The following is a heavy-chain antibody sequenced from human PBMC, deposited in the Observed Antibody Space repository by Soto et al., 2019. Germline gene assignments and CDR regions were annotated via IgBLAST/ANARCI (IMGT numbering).Heavy chain of an antibody. CDR2: IYYSGST. CDR1: GGSISSYY. Sequence: SETLSLTCTVSGGSISSYYWSWIRQPPGKGLEWIGYIYYSGSTNYNPSLKSRVTISVDTSKNQFSLKLSSVTAADTAVYYCARYGSGSYFYYYMDVWGKGTTVT. CDR3: ARYGSGSYFYYYMDV. V-gene: IGHV4-59*08. D-gene: IGHD3-10*01. J-gene: IGHJ6*03.